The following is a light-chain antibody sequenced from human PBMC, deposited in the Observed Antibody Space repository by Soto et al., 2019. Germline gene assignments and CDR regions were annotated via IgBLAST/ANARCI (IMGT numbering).Light chain of an antibody. J-gene: IGLJ2*01. Sequence: QSVLTQPPSASGTPGQRVTISCSGSNSNIGRNTVNWYQQLPGAAPNLLIYINNERPSGVPDRFSGSKSGTSASLAISGLQSEDEADYYCAAWDESPNVPVFGGGTKLTVL. CDR3: AAWDESPNVPV. CDR2: INN. CDR1: NSNIGRNT. V-gene: IGLV1-44*01.